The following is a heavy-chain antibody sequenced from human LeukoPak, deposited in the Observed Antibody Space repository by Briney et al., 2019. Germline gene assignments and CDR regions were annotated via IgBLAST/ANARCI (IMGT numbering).Heavy chain of an antibody. Sequence: SETLSLTCTVSGDSISSSSYYWGWIRQPPGKGLEWIGSIYYSGTTFYNPSLKSRVTISVDTSKNQFSLKLSSVTAADTAVYYCARALSHDSSGYYKTNDAFDIWGQGTMVTVSS. D-gene: IGHD3-22*01. J-gene: IGHJ3*02. CDR2: IYYSGTT. CDR3: ARALSHDSSGYYKTNDAFDI. V-gene: IGHV4-39*07. CDR1: GDSISSSSYY.